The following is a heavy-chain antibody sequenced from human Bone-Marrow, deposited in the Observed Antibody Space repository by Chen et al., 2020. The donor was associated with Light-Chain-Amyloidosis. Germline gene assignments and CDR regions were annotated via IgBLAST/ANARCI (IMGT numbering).Heavy chain of an antibody. Sequence: EVQLVESGGGLVKPGGSLRLSCAASGFTFSSYSMNWVRQAPGKGLEWVSSISSSSSYIYYAYAVKGRFTISRDNAKNSLYLQMNSLRAEDTAVYYCARRGAVAGIIDYWGQGTLVTVSS. J-gene: IGHJ4*02. CDR2: ISSSSSYI. D-gene: IGHD6-19*01. CDR1: GFTFSSYS. V-gene: IGHV3-21*01. CDR3: ARRGAVAGIIDY.